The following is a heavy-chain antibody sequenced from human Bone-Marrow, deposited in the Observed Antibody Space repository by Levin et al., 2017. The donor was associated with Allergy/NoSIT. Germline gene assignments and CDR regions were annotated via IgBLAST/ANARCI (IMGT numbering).Heavy chain of an antibody. CDR3: ARDSVQVVEPAPDDNNQPSLLMDV. CDR1: GFTFTTYA. D-gene: IGHD3-22*01. Sequence: LTCATSGFTFTTYAIHWVRQAPGKGLEWVAVIWYDGSNEYYADSVRGRFTISRDNSKNTLYLQMNSLRAEDTAVYYCARDSVQVVEPAPDDNNQPSLLMDVWGQGTTVIVSS. J-gene: IGHJ6*02. V-gene: IGHV3-33*01. CDR2: IWYDGSNE.